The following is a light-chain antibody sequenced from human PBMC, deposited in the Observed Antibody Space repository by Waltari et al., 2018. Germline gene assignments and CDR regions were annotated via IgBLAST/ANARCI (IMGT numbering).Light chain of an antibody. J-gene: IGKJ2*01. Sequence: DIQMTQSPSSLSASVGDSVTITCQASQDISNYLNWYQQKPGKAPKLLIYDASNLETGVPSRFSGSGSGTDFTLTISSLQPEDIATYYCQQYDNLPHTFGQGTKLEIK. CDR1: QDISNY. V-gene: IGKV1-33*01. CDR3: QQYDNLPHT. CDR2: DAS.